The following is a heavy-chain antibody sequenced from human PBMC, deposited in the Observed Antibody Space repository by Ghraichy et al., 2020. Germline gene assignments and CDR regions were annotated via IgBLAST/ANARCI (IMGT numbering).Heavy chain of an antibody. J-gene: IGHJ6*02. V-gene: IGHV3-30*04. Sequence: GGSLRLSCAASGFTFSSYAMHWVRQAPGKGLEWVTVISYDGSNKYYADSVKGRFTISRDNSKNTLYLQMNSLRAEDTAVYYCARALRSPYYYYYGMDVWGQGTTVTVSS. CDR1: GFTFSSYA. CDR2: ISYDGSNK. D-gene: IGHD3-3*01. CDR3: ARALRSPYYYYYGMDV.